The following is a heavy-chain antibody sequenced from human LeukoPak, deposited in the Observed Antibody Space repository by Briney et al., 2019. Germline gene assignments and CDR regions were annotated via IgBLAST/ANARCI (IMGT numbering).Heavy chain of an antibody. J-gene: IGHJ4*02. CDR2: INPSGGST. D-gene: IGHD3-10*01. Sequence: ASVKVSCKASGYTFTSYFMHWVRQAPGQGLEWMGIINPSGGSTNYAQKFQGRVTLTRDTSTSTVYMELSSLRSQDTAVYYCARDKDYYGSGSSQIDYWGQGTLVAVSS. CDR3: ARDKDYYGSGSSQIDY. V-gene: IGHV1-46*01. CDR1: GYTFTSYF.